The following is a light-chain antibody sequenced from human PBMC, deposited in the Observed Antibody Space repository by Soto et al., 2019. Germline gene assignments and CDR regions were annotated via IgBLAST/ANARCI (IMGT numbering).Light chain of an antibody. CDR3: QQYERYPPA. CDR2: AAT. V-gene: IGKV1-16*01. J-gene: IGKJ4*01. Sequence: DIQMTQSPSSLSASVGDRVTIGCRASQNINTYLAWFQQKPGKAPKSLIYAATNLQGGVPSRFSGTGSGTEFSLTISSLQPEDVATYYWQQYERYPPAFGGGTKLDI. CDR1: QNINTY.